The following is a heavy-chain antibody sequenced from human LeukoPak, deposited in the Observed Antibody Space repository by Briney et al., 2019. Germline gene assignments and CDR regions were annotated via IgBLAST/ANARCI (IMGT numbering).Heavy chain of an antibody. CDR2: IRYDGSNK. J-gene: IGHJ3*02. CDR3: AKDKGDAFDI. CDR1: GFTFCSYG. Sequence: PGGSLRLSXAASGFTFCSYGMHWVRQAPGKGLEWVAFIRYDGSNKYYADSVKGRFTISRDNSKNTLYLQMNSLRAEDTAVYYCAKDKGDAFDIWGQGTMVTVSS. V-gene: IGHV3-30*02.